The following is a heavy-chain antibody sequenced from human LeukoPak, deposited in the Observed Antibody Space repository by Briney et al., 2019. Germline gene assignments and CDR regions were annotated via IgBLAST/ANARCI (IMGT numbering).Heavy chain of an antibody. Sequence: PSETLSLTCTVSGGSMSSYYWSWIRQSPGKGLEWIGYIYYSGSTNYNPSLKSRVTMSVDTSKNQFSLKLTSVTAADTAVYYCARDLGFGELGDAFDLWGPGTKVTVAS. CDR2: IYYSGST. D-gene: IGHD3-10*01. J-gene: IGHJ3*01. CDR3: ARDLGFGELGDAFDL. V-gene: IGHV4-59*12. CDR1: GGSMSSYY.